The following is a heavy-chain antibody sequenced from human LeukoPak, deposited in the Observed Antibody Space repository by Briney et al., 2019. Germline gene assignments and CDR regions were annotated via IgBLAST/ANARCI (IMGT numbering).Heavy chain of an antibody. CDR3: GMSGDRVPLQDDVFDV. D-gene: IGHD1-26*01. CDR2: IYPGDSDT. CDR1: GYSFTSYW. Sequence: GESLKISCKGSGYSFTSYWIGWVRQMPWKGLEWMGIIYPGDSDTRYSPSFQGQVTISVDKSINTAYLQWSSLQASDTAMYYCGMSGDRVPLQDDVFDVWGQGTMVTVST. V-gene: IGHV5-51*01. J-gene: IGHJ3*01.